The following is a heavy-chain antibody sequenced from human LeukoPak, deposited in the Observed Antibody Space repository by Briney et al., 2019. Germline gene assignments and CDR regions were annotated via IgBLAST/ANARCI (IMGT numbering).Heavy chain of an antibody. J-gene: IGHJ6*02. D-gene: IGHD2-15*01. CDR3: ARHPPSYCSGGSCYSDYYYGMDV. V-gene: IGHV4-39*01. Sequence: KASETLSLTCTVSGGSISSSSYYWGWIRQPPGKGLEWIGSIYYSGSTYYNPSLKSRVTISVDTSKNQFSMKLSSVTAADTAVYYCARHPPSYCSGGSCYSDYYYGMDVWGQGTTVTVSS. CDR2: IYYSGST. CDR1: GGSISSSSYY.